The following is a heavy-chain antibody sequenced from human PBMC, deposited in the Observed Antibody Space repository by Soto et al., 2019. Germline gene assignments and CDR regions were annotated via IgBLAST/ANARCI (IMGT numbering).Heavy chain of an antibody. J-gene: IGHJ4*02. V-gene: IGHV1-3*01. CDR1: GYTFTSYA. CDR3: ARDLPPIDY. Sequence: QVQLVQSGAEVKKPGASVKGSCKASGYTFTSYAMHWVRQAPGQRLEWMGWINAGNGNTKYSQKSQGRVTITRDTSASAAYMERGSLSSEDTAVYDCARDLPPIDYRGQGTLVTVSS. CDR2: INAGNGNT.